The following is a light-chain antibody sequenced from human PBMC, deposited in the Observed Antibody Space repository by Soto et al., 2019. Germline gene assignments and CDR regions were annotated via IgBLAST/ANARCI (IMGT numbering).Light chain of an antibody. J-gene: IGLJ3*02. CDR1: SGHSSYI. CDR3: ETWDSNIWV. V-gene: IGLV4-60*02. Sequence: QLVLTKSSSASASLGSSVKLTCTLSSGHSSYIIAWHQQQPGKAPRYLMKVEGSGSYNKGSGVPDRFSGSSSGADRYLTISNLQFEDEADYFCETWDSNIWVFGGGTKLTVL. CDR2: VEGSGSY.